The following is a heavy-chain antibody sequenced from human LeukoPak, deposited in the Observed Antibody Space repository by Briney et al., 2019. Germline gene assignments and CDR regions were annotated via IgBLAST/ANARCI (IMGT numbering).Heavy chain of an antibody. D-gene: IGHD4-11*01. CDR2: IYYSGST. J-gene: IGHJ6*04. CDR1: GGSISSYY. V-gene: IGHV4-59*01. Sequence: SETLSLTCTVSGGSISSYYWSWIRQPPGKGLEWIGYIYYSGSTNYNPSPKSRVTISVDTSKNQFSLKLSSVTAADTAVYYCARDRATVTTPTGGYYYGMDVWGKGTTVTVSS. CDR3: ARDRATVTTPTGGYYYGMDV.